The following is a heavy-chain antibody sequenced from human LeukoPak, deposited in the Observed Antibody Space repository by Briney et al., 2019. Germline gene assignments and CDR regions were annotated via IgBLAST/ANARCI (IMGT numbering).Heavy chain of an antibody. CDR2: IYYSGST. J-gene: IGHJ4*02. D-gene: IGHD6-13*01. CDR1: GGSISSSGYY. CDR3: ARGVAAASTGY. Sequence: PSETLSLTCTVSGGSISSSGYYWGWIRQPPGKGLERIGYIYYSGSTNYNPSLKSRVTISVDTSKNQFSRKLSSVTAADTAVYYCARGVAAASTGYWGQGTLVTVSS. V-gene: IGHV4-61*08.